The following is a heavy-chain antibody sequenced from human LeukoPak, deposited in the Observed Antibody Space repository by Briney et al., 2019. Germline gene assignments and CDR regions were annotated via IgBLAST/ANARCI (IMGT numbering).Heavy chain of an antibody. D-gene: IGHD5-18*01. J-gene: IGHJ5*02. CDR3: ARGIHFRDTAMPRVWFDP. V-gene: IGHV4-38-2*02. CDR2: IYHSGST. CDR1: GYSISSGYY. Sequence: PSETLSLTCTVSGYSISSGYYWGWIRQPPGKGLEWIGSIYHSGSTYYNPSLKSRVTISVDTSKNQFSLKLSSETAADTAVYYCARGIHFRDTAMPRVWFDPWGQGTLVTVSS.